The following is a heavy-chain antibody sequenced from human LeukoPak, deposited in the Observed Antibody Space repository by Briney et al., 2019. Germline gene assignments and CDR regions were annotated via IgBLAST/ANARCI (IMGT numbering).Heavy chain of an antibody. V-gene: IGHV3-74*01. J-gene: IGHJ4*02. CDR2: INSDGSST. D-gene: IGHD4-23*01. CDR3: AGSYGGNSAFDY. CDR1: GFTFSSYW. Sequence: PGGSLRLSCAASGFTFSSYWMHWVRQAPGKGLVWVSRINSDGSSTTYADSVKGRFTISRDNAKNTLYLQMNSLRAEDTAVYYCAGSYGGNSAFDYWGQGTLVTVSS.